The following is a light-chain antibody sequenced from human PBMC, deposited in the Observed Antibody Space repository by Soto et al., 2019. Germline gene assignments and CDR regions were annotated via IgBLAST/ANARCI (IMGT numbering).Light chain of an antibody. CDR2: GTS. V-gene: IGKV3-20*01. Sequence: EVVLTQFPDTLSLSPGERATLSCRASQSISTRYLAWYQQKPGQAPRLLIYGTSTRATDIPDRFSGSGSETDFTLTISRLEPEDFAMYYCQQYGTSPPATFGQGTRLEIK. CDR1: QSISTRY. CDR3: QQYGTSPPAT. J-gene: IGKJ5*01.